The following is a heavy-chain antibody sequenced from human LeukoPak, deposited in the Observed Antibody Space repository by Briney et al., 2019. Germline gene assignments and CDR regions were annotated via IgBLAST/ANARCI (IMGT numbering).Heavy chain of an antibody. CDR3: ARDRSNGYGATFDF. CDR2: INHSGST. V-gene: IGHV4-34*01. Sequence: SETLSLTCAVYGGSFSDYHWSWIRQPPGKGLEWIGEINHSGSTNYNASFKSRVTMSVDTSKNQFSLSVSSVTAADTGVYYCARDRSNGYGATFDFWGQGTLVTVSS. D-gene: IGHD4-11*01. CDR1: GGSFSDYH. J-gene: IGHJ4*02.